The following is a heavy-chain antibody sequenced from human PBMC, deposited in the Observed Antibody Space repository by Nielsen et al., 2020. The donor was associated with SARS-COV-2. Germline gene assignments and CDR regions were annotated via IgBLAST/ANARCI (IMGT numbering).Heavy chain of an antibody. CDR2: ISGYNGNT. D-gene: IGHD2-2*01. CDR1: GYSFTSYG. V-gene: IGHV1-18*01. CDR3: ARDFCSTTVCYAAHHNWFDP. Sequence: ASVKVSCKASGYSFTSYGITWVRQAPGQGLEWMGWISGYNGNTNYTQKLQGRVTMTTDTSTSTAYMELRSLRSDDTAIYFCARDFCSTTVCYAAHHNWFDPWGQGTLVTVSS. J-gene: IGHJ5*02.